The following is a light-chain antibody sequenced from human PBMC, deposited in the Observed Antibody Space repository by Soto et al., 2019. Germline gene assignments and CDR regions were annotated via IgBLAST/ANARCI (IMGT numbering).Light chain of an antibody. CDR3: QQYQSYWT. Sequence: DIQMTQSPSTLSASVGYRVTITCRASQSISSWLAWYQQKPGKAPNLLIYKASSLESGVPSRFSGSGSGTEFTLTISSLQPDDFATYYCQQYQSYWTFGQGTKVEIK. J-gene: IGKJ1*01. CDR1: QSISSW. V-gene: IGKV1-5*03. CDR2: KAS.